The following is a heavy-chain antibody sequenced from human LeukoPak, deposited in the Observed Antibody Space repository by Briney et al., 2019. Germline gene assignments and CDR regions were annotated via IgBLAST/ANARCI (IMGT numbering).Heavy chain of an antibody. J-gene: IGHJ6*02. CDR1: GGSFSSGSYY. Sequence: QTSETLSLTCTVSGGSFSSGSYYWSWIRQPPGKGLEWVAVIWYDGSNKYYADSVKGRFTISRDNSKNTLYLQMNSLRAEDTAVYYCARMLGNQLLLSDYDILTAGSSGMDVWGQGTTVAVSS. CDR3: ARMLGNQLLLSDYDILTAGSSGMDV. CDR2: IWYDGSNK. D-gene: IGHD3-9*01. V-gene: IGHV3-33*08.